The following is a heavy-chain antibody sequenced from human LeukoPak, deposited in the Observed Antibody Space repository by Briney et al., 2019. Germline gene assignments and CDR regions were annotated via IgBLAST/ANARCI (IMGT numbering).Heavy chain of an antibody. CDR1: GFTFSRYA. CDR2: ISSNGGST. Sequence: AGGSPRLSCSASGFTFSRYAMHWVRQAPGKGLEYVSAISSNGGSTYYADSVKGRFTISRDNSKNTLYLQMNSLRAEDTAVYYCAKAHSSGRYGAPGDYWGQGTLVTVSS. CDR3: AKAHSSGRYGAPGDY. J-gene: IGHJ4*02. D-gene: IGHD6-13*01. V-gene: IGHV3-64*04.